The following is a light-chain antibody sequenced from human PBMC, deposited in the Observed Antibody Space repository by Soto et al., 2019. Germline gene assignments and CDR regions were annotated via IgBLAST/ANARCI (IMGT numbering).Light chain of an antibody. CDR1: QSVGSNY. CDR2: GAS. Sequence: EIVLTQSPGTLSLSPGERATLYCRASQSVGSNYLAWYQQKPGQAPRVLIYGASSRATGIPDRFSGSGSGADFTLTISSLQPEDVAIYYCQKYNSGPLTFGGGTKVDIK. J-gene: IGKJ4*01. V-gene: IGKV3-20*01. CDR3: QKYNSGPLT.